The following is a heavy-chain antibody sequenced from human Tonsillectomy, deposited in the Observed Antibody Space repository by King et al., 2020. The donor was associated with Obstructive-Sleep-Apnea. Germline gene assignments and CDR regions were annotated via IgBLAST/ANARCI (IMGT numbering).Heavy chain of an antibody. D-gene: IGHD2-15*01. Sequence: GRPSETLSLTGTVSGGSISSSSYYWGWIRQPPGKGLECIGSIYYSGSTYYNPSLKSRVTISVDTSKNQFSLKLSYVTAADTAVYYCARGEGGPWRPYYFDYWGQGTLVTVSS. CDR3: ARGEGGPWRPYYFDY. J-gene: IGHJ4*02. CDR1: GGSISSSSYY. V-gene: IGHV4-39*07. CDR2: IYYSGST.